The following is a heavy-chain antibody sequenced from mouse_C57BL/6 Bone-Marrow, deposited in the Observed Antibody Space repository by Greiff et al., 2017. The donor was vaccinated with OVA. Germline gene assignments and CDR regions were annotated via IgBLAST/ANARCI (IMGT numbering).Heavy chain of an antibody. CDR2: IDPSDSYT. D-gene: IGHD4-1*01. J-gene: IGHJ2*01. Sequence: QVQLQQPGAELVMPGASVKLSCKASGYTFTSYWMHWVKQRPGQGLEWIGEIDPSDSYTNYNQKFKGKSTLTVDKSSSTAYMQLSSLTSEDSAVYYCARKGANCFYFDYWGQGTTLTVSS. CDR1: GYTFTSYW. CDR3: ARKGANCFYFDY. V-gene: IGHV1-69*01.